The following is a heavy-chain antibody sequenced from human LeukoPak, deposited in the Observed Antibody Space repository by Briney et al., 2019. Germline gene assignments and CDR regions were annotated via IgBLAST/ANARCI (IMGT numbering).Heavy chain of an antibody. CDR3: ARGIAARPAPDY. V-gene: IGHV4-59*12. Sequence: SETLSLTCTVSGGSISSYYWSWIRQPPGKGLEWIGYIYYSGSTNYNPSLKSRVTISVDRSKNQFSLKLSSVTAADTAVYYCARGIAARPAPDYWGQGTLVTVSS. J-gene: IGHJ4*02. CDR1: GGSISSYY. CDR2: IYYSGST. D-gene: IGHD6-6*01.